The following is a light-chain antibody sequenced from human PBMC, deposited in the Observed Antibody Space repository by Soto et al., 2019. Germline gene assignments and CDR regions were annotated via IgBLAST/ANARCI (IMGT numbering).Light chain of an antibody. V-gene: IGKV3-20*01. CDR2: GAS. Sequence: EIVLTQSPGTLSLSPGERATLSCMASQSVSSNYLAWYQQKPGQAPRPLIYGASSRATGIPDRFSGSGAGTDFTLTISRLEPEDFAVYYWQQYGSSPWTFGQGPKVES. CDR1: QSVSSNY. CDR3: QQYGSSPWT. J-gene: IGKJ1*01.